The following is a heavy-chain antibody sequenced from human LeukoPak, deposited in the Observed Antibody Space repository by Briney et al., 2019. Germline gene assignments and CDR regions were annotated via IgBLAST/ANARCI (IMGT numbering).Heavy chain of an antibody. V-gene: IGHV4-59*11. Sequence: SETLSLTCTVFGGSISSHYWSWIRQPPGKGLEWIGYIYYSGSTNYNPSLKSRVTISVDTSKNQFSLKLSSVIAADTAVYYCARARYYFDYWGQGTLVTVSS. CDR1: GGSISSHY. CDR2: IYYSGST. CDR3: ARARYYFDY. J-gene: IGHJ4*02.